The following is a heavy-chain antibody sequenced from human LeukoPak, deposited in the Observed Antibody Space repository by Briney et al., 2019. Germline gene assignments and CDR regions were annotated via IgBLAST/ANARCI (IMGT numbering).Heavy chain of an antibody. CDR2: IRGSGFST. D-gene: IGHD3-9*01. CDR3: AKAGFYDILTDGLDI. CDR1: GFTFSSYW. J-gene: IGHJ3*02. Sequence: GGSLRLSCAASGFTFSSYWMSWVRQAPGKGLEWVSGIRGSGFSTDYADSVKGRFTISRDNSKNTLYLQMNSLRVEDTAVYYCAKAGFYDILTDGLDIWGQGTMVIVSS. V-gene: IGHV3-23*01.